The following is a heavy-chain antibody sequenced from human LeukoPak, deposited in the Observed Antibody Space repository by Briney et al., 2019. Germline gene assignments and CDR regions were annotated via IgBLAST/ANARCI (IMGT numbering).Heavy chain of an antibody. V-gene: IGHV3-30*02. CDR1: GFTFSSHG. D-gene: IGHD3-10*01. Sequence: GGSLRLSCAASGFTFSSHGMHWVRQAPGKGLEWVAFIRYDGSNKKYADSVKGRFTISRDNSKNTLYLQMNSLRAEDTAVYYCAKDSGHYYYYMDVWGKGTTVTISS. J-gene: IGHJ6*03. CDR3: AKDSGHYYYYMDV. CDR2: IRYDGSNK.